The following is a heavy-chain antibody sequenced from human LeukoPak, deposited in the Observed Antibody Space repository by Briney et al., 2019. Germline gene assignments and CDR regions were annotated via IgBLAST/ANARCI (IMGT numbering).Heavy chain of an antibody. CDR3: ARDSKYDSSGHTP. CDR1: GNSIRADNYY. Sequence: PSETLSLTCIVSGNSIRADNYYWAWIRQPPGKGLEWIGSIHYRGDAYYGPTLKSRATLSVDTSKNQFSLMVSAVTAADTALYFCARDSKYDSSGHTPWGQGMLVTVSS. CDR2: IHYRGDA. J-gene: IGHJ5*02. D-gene: IGHD3-22*01. V-gene: IGHV4-39*07.